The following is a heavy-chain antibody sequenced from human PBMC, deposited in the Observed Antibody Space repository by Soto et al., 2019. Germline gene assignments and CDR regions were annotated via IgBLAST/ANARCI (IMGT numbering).Heavy chain of an antibody. J-gene: IGHJ4*02. Sequence: EVQLLESGGGLVQPGGSLRLSCAASGFTFSSYAMSWVRQAPGKGLEWVSAISGSGGSTYYADSVKGRFTISRDNSKNTRYLQMNSLRAEDTAVYYCAKDSRLGYCTNGVCYPDYWGQGTLVTVSS. V-gene: IGHV3-23*01. D-gene: IGHD2-8*01. CDR2: ISGSGGST. CDR3: AKDSRLGYCTNGVCYPDY. CDR1: GFTFSSYA.